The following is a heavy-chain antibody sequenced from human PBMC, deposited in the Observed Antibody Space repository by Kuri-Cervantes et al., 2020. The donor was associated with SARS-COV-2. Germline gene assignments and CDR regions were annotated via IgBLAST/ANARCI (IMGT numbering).Heavy chain of an antibody. CDR2: IYSGGST. CDR1: GFTFSSYW. J-gene: IGHJ4*02. CDR3: ASNLSGYPEYDY. D-gene: IGHD3-22*01. Sequence: LSLTCAASGFTFSSYWMSWVRQAPGKGLEWVSVIYSGGSTYYADSVKGRFTISRDNSKNTLYLQMNSLRAEDTAVHYCASNLSGYPEYDYWGQGTLVTVSS. V-gene: IGHV3-66*02.